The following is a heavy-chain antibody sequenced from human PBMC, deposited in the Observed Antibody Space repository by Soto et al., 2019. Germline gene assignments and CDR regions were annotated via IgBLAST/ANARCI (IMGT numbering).Heavy chain of an antibody. D-gene: IGHD4-17*01. CDR3: ARQLRRPYYYYYGMDV. Sequence: TGESLKISCKGSGYSFTSYWIGWVRQMPGKGLEWMGIIYPGDSDTRYSPSFQGQVTISADKSISTAYLQWSSLKASDTAMYYCARQLRRPYYYYYGMDVWGQGTTVTVSS. CDR2: IYPGDSDT. CDR1: GYSFTSYW. V-gene: IGHV5-51*01. J-gene: IGHJ6*02.